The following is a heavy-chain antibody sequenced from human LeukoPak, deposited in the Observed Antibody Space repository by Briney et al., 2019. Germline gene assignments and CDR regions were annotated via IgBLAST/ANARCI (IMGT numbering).Heavy chain of an antibody. Sequence: ASVKVSCKASGYTFTGYYMHWVRQAPGQGLEWMGWINPNSGGTNYAQKFQGRVTMTRDTSISTAYMELSRLRSDDTAVYYCARGLYCSSTSCYAGSDYWGQGTLVTVSS. CDR2: INPNSGGT. CDR1: GYTFTGYY. J-gene: IGHJ4*02. V-gene: IGHV1-2*02. D-gene: IGHD2-2*01. CDR3: ARGLYCSSTSCYAGSDY.